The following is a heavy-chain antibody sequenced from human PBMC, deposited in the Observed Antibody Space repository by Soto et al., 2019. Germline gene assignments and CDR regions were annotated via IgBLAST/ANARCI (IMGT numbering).Heavy chain of an antibody. V-gene: IGHV1-3*01. CDR3: ARAPAGAVAAPPATCFDP. J-gene: IGHJ5*02. Sequence: ASVKVSCMASGYTFTSYAMHWVRQAPGQRLEWMGWINAGNGNTKYSQKFQGRVTITRDTSASTAYMELSSLRSEDTALSYCARAPAGAVAAPPATCFDPWGQGTLVTVSS. CDR1: GYTFTSYA. CDR2: INAGNGNT. D-gene: IGHD6-19*01.